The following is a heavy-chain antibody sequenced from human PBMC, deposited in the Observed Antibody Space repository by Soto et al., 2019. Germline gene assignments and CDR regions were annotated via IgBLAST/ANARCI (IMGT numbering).Heavy chain of an antibody. D-gene: IGHD2-2*01. CDR3: ARGVYCSSTSCYWGMDV. CDR1: GGSFSGYY. Sequence: QVQLQQWGAGLLKPSETLSLTCAVYGGSFSGYYWSWIRQPSGKGLEWIGEINHSGSTNSNPSLKSRVTISVDTSKNQFSRKLSSVTAADTAVYYCARGVYCSSTSCYWGMDVWGQGTTDTVSS. V-gene: IGHV4-34*01. CDR2: INHSGST. J-gene: IGHJ6*02.